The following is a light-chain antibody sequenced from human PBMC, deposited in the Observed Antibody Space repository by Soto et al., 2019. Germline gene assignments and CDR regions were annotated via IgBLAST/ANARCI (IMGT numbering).Light chain of an antibody. V-gene: IGLV2-14*01. CDR2: EVS. J-gene: IGLJ1*01. Sequence: QSALTQPASVSGSPGQSITISCTGTTSDVGGYNYVSWYQQHPGKAPKLLIYEVSSRPSGVSNRFSGSKSGNTASLTISGLQAEDEAAYYCFSYTTSSAPYVFGTGTKVTV. CDR1: TSDVGGYNY. CDR3: FSYTTSSAPYV.